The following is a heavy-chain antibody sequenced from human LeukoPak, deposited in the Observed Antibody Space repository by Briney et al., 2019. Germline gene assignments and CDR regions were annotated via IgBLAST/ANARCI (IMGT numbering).Heavy chain of an antibody. Sequence: ASVKVSCKASGYTFTGYYMHWVRQAPGQGLEWMGWISAYNGNTNYAQKLQGRVTMTTDTSTSTAYMELRSLRSDDTAVYYCARDSGSYYDFWSGYYPFDYWGQGTLVTVSS. J-gene: IGHJ4*02. CDR3: ARDSGSYYDFWSGYYPFDY. CDR1: GYTFTGYY. CDR2: ISAYNGNT. V-gene: IGHV1-18*04. D-gene: IGHD3-3*01.